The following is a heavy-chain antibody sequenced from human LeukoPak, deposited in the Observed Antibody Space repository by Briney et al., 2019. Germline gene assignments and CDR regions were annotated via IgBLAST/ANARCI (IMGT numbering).Heavy chain of an antibody. D-gene: IGHD3-16*02. CDR3: ARDKGLGVWGSYRYTPIDY. Sequence: GGSLRLSCAASGFTFSSYWMSWVRQAPGKGLEWVANIKQDGSEKYYVDSVKGRFTISRDNAKNSLYLQMNSLRAEDTAVYYCARDKGLGVWGSYRYTPIDYWGQGTLVTVSS. CDR2: IKQDGSEK. V-gene: IGHV3-7*01. J-gene: IGHJ4*02. CDR1: GFTFSSYW.